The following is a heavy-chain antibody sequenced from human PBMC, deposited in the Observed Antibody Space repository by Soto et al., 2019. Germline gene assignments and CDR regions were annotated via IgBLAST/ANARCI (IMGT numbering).Heavy chain of an antibody. CDR2: IGASGDIT. D-gene: IGHD2-21*02. J-gene: IGHJ4*02. V-gene: IGHV3-23*01. Sequence: GGSLRLSCAASGFSFTNFAMSWVRQAPGKGLEWVAGIGASGDITWYADSVKGRLSISRDNSKNTLYLQLNSLRFEDTAVYYCAKEDFPDRGDDYFDYWGPGTLVTVSS. CDR1: GFSFTNFA. CDR3: AKEDFPDRGDDYFDY.